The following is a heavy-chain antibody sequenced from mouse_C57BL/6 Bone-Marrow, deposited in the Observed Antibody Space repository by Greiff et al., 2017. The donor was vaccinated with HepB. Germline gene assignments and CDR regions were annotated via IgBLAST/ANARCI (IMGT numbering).Heavy chain of an antibody. D-gene: IGHD1-1*01. J-gene: IGHJ2*01. Sequence: EVQLQQSGPELVKPGASVKIPCKASGYTFTDYNMDWVKQSHGQSLEWIGDINPNNGGTSYNQKFKGKATLTVDKSSSTAYMELRSLTSEDTAVYYCARETGCSSAYFDYWGQGTTLTVSS. CDR1: GYTFTDYN. CDR2: INPNNGGT. V-gene: IGHV1-18*01. CDR3: ARETGCSSAYFDY.